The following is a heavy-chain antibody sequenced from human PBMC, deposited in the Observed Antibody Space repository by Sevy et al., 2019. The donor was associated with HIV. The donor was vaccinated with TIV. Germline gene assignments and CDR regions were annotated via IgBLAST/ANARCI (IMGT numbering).Heavy chain of an antibody. CDR3: ARDQSAAGPFYGADYYGMDV. CDR2: ISSSSSYI. J-gene: IGHJ6*02. V-gene: IGHV3-21*01. Sequence: GGSLRLSCVASGFTFSSYAMSWVRQAPGKGLEWVSSISSSSSYIYYADSVKGRFTISRDNAKNSLYLQMNSLRAEDTAVYYCARDQSAAGPFYGADYYGMDVWGQGTTVTVSS. CDR1: GFTFSSYA. D-gene: IGHD6-13*01.